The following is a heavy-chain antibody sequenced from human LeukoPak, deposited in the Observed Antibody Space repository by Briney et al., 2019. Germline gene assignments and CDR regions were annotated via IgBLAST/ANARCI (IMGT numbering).Heavy chain of an antibody. D-gene: IGHD6-19*01. Sequence: RSGGSLRLSCAASGFPFSGYWMYWLRQASGKGMVWVSRIKPDGSYTSYADFVKGRFTTSRDNAKNTLYLQLSSLRAEDTAVYYCARDYSSVPEYWGQGTLVTVSS. V-gene: IGHV3-74*01. CDR1: GFPFSGYW. J-gene: IGHJ4*02. CDR2: IKPDGSYT. CDR3: ARDYSSVPEY.